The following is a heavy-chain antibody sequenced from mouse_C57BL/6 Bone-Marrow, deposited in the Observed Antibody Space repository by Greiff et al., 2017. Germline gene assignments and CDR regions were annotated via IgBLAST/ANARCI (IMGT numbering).Heavy chain of an antibody. V-gene: IGHV1-9*01. CDR2: ILPGSGST. D-gene: IGHD2-5*01. CDR1: GYTFTGYW. CDR3: ARLYYSNYGRPYWYFDV. J-gene: IGHJ1*03. Sequence: VNLVESGAELMKPGASVKLSCKATGYTFTGYWIEWVKQRPGHGLEWIGEILPGSGSTNYNEKFKGKATFTADTSSNTAYMQLSSLTTEDSAIYYCARLYYSNYGRPYWYFDVWGTGTTVTVSS.